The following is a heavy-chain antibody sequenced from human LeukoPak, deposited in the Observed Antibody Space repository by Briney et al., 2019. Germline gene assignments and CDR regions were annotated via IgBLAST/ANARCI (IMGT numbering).Heavy chain of an antibody. CDR1: GYTFTSYY. CDR2: INPSGGST. V-gene: IGHV1-46*01. Sequence: ASVKVSCKASGYTFTSYYMHWVRQAPGQGLEWMGIINPSGGSTSYAQKFQGRVTMTRDMSTSTVYKELSSLRSEDTAVYYCARDRGRGYKGGYYYYMDVWGKGTTVTVSS. CDR3: ARDRGRGYKGGYYYYMDV. D-gene: IGHD5-18*01. J-gene: IGHJ6*03.